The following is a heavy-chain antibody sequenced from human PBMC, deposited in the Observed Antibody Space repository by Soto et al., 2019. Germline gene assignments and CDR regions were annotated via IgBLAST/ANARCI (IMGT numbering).Heavy chain of an antibody. CDR2: ISGSGGST. CDR1: GFTFSSYA. V-gene: IGHV3-23*01. J-gene: IGHJ4*02. CDR3: AKDLDTTMIVVDMRCFDY. D-gene: IGHD3-22*01. Sequence: PGGSLRLSCAASGFTFSSYAMSWVRQAPGKGLEWVSAISGSGGSTYYADSVKGRFTISRDNSKNTLYLQMNSLRAEDTAVYYCAKDLDTTMIVVDMRCFDYWGQGTLVTVSS.